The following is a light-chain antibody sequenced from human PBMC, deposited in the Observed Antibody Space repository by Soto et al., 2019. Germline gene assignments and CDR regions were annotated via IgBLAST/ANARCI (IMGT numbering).Light chain of an antibody. V-gene: IGLV2-11*01. CDR3: CSYAVSFGL. J-gene: IGLJ2*01. Sequence: QSALTQPRSVSGSPGQSVTISCTGTSSDVGCYNYVSWYQQHPGKAPKLMTYDVSKRPSGVPDCFSGSKSDNTASLTISGLQAEDAAYYYCCSYAVSFGLFGGGTQLTVL. CDR2: DVS. CDR1: SSDVGCYNY.